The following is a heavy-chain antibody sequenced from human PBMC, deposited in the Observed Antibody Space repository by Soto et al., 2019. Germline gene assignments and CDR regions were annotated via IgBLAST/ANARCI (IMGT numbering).Heavy chain of an antibody. CDR3: AGPMVRGVTQYYYYGMDV. D-gene: IGHD3-10*01. CDR1: GGTFSSYA. J-gene: IGHJ6*02. Sequence: GASVKVSCKASGGTFSSYAISWVRQAPGQGLEWMGGIIPIFGTANYAQKFQGRVTITADESTSTAYMELSSLRSEDTAVYYCAGPMVRGVTQYYYYGMDVWGQGTTVTVSS. CDR2: IIPIFGTA. V-gene: IGHV1-69*13.